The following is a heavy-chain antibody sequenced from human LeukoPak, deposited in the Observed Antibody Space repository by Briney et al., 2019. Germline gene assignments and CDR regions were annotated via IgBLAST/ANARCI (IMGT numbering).Heavy chain of an antibody. V-gene: IGHV5-51*01. D-gene: IGHD2-8*01. CDR2: IYPDDSDT. CDR1: GYSFTSYW. J-gene: IGHJ6*03. CDR3: ARHGHCTNGVCYANYYYYMDV. Sequence: PGESLKISCKGSGYSFTSYWIERVRPMPGKGLEWMGIIYPDDSDTRYSSSFEGQVIISVDKSISPAYLQWSSLKASDTATYYCARHGHCTNGVCYANYYYYMDVWGKGTTVTVSS.